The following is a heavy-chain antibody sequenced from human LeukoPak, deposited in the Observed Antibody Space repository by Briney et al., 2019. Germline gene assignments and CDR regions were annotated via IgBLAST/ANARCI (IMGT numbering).Heavy chain of an antibody. D-gene: IGHD3-22*01. CDR1: GGSISSYY. Sequence: PSETLSLTCTVSGGSISSYYWSWIRQPPGKGLEWIGYIYYSGSTNYNPSLKSRVTISVDTSKNQFSLKLSSVTAADTAVYYCARQGDSSGVDAFDIWGKGTMVTVSS. J-gene: IGHJ3*02. CDR2: IYYSGST. CDR3: ARQGDSSGVDAFDI. V-gene: IGHV4-59*08.